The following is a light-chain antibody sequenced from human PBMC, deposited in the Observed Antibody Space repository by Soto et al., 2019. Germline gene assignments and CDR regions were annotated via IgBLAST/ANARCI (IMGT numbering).Light chain of an antibody. Sequence: EVVLTQSPATLSLSPGGRATLSCRASQDVNNYLVWYQQKPGQAPRLLIYDASNRATGIPARFSGSGSGTDFTLTMSSLEPEDFAVYYCQQRQHWPPITFGQGTRLEIK. V-gene: IGKV3-11*01. CDR3: QQRQHWPPIT. J-gene: IGKJ5*01. CDR2: DAS. CDR1: QDVNNY.